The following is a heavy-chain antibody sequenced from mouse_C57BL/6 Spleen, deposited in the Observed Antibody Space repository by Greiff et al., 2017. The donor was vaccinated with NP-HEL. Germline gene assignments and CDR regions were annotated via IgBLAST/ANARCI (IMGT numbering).Heavy chain of an antibody. Sequence: QVTLKESGAELMKPGASVKLSCKATGYTFTGYWIEWVKQRPGHGLEWIGEILPGSGSTNYNEKFKGKATFTADTSSNTAYMQLSSLTTEDSAIYYCARGSITTVVARYWYFDVWGTGTTVTVSS. CDR2: ILPGSGST. V-gene: IGHV1-9*01. CDR1: GYTFTGYW. CDR3: ARGSITTVVARYWYFDV. D-gene: IGHD1-1*01. J-gene: IGHJ1*03.